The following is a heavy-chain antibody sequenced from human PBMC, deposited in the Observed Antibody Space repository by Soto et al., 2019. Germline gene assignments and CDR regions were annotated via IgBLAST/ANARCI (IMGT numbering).Heavy chain of an antibody. CDR1: GGSIRGYY. D-gene: IGHD6-19*01. J-gene: IGHJ4*02. CDR3: ARRSGHDSSGWYYFDY. CDR2: IYPTGST. Sequence: SETLSLTCTFSGGSIRGYYWSWIRQPAGKGLEWLGRIYPTGSTNYNPSLKGRVTMSVDTSKNQFSLKLTSVTAADTAMYYCARRSGHDSSGWYYFDYWGQGTLVTVSS. V-gene: IGHV4-4*07.